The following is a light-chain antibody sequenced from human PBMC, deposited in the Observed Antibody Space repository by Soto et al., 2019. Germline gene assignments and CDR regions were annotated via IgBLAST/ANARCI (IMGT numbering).Light chain of an antibody. CDR2: GAS. CDR3: QHYNKWSPWT. V-gene: IGKV3-15*01. J-gene: IGKJ1*01. CDR1: QSVSSN. Sequence: EIVMTQSPVTLSVSPGERATLSCRASQSVSSNLAWYQQKPGQAPRLLIYGASTRATGVPARFSGSGSGTEFTLTISSLQSEDFAVYYYQHYNKWSPWTFGQGTKVEIK.